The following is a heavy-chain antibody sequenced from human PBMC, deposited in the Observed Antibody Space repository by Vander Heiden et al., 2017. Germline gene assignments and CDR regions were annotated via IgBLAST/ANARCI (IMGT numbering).Heavy chain of an antibody. CDR1: GGSISSYY. CDR2: IYYGGST. D-gene: IGHD3-22*01. CDR3: VRTYNYDTSGYYYDY. Sequence: QVQLQESGPGLVKPSETLSLTCTVSGGSISSYYWSWIRQTPGKGLEWIGYIYYGGSTSYNPSIKRRVTISIDTSDNQFSLKLKSVTAADTAVYYCVRTYNYDTSGYYYDYWGQGTLVTVSS. J-gene: IGHJ4*02. V-gene: IGHV4-59*01.